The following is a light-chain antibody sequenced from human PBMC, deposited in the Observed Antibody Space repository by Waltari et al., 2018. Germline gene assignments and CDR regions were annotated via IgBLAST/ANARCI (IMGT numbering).Light chain of an antibody. CDR3: SSYAGSINPYV. V-gene: IGLV2-8*01. CDR1: SRDVGGYNY. J-gene: IGLJ1*01. CDR2: EVT. Sequence: QSALTQPPSASGSPGQSVTISCTGPSRDVGGYNYVSWYQHLPGKAPKLMISEVTKRPSGVPDRFSGSKSGNTASLTVSGLQTEDEADYYCSSYAGSINPYVFGSGTRVTVL.